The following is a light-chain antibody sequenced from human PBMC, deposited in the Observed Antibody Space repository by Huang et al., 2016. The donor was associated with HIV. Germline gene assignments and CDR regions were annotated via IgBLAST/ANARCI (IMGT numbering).Light chain of an antibody. CDR2: VAS. Sequence: EIVMTQSPATLSVSPGERATLSCRASPSVSSKLAWYQQKPCQAPRLLVYVASTRATGIPARFSGSGSGTEFTLTISSLQSEDFAVYYCQQYNNWPLTFGQGTKVEIK. CDR1: PSVSSK. V-gene: IGKV3-15*01. J-gene: IGKJ1*01. CDR3: QQYNNWPLT.